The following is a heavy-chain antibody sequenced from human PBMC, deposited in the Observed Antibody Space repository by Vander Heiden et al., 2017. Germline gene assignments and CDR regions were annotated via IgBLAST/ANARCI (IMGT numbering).Heavy chain of an antibody. CDR2: ISWNSGST. D-gene: IGHD6-13*01. CDR3: AKDISSSWTDGPEV. J-gene: IGHJ4*02. Sequence: EVQLVESGGGLVQPGRSLRLSCAASGFTFADYAMHWVRQAPGKGLEWVSGISWNSGSTGYADAVKGRFTISRDNAKNSLYLQMNSLRAEDTALYYCAKDISSSWTDGPEVWGQGNLVTVSS. V-gene: IGHV3-9*01. CDR1: GFTFADYA.